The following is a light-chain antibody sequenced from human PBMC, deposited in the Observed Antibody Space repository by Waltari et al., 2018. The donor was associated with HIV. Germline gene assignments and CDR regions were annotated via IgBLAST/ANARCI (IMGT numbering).Light chain of an antibody. CDR3: AAWDDSLNDSYV. CDR2: SNN. Sequence: QSVLTQPPSASGTPGQRVTISCSGSSSNIGSNAVNWYQQLPGTAPKLLIYSNNQRPSGVPDRFSGSKSGTSASLAISGIQSDDEADYYCAAWDDSLNDSYVFGPGTKVTVL. V-gene: IGLV1-44*01. CDR1: SSNIGSNA. J-gene: IGLJ1*01.